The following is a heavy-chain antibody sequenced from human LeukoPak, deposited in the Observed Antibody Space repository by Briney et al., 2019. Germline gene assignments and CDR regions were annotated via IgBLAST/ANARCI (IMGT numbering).Heavy chain of an antibody. CDR3: ARTNPPYCSGGSCYSNYYYGMDV. J-gene: IGHJ6*04. V-gene: IGHV4-34*01. D-gene: IGHD2-15*01. CDR2: INHSGST. CDR1: GGSFSGYY. Sequence: SETLSLTCAVYGGSFSGYYWSWIRQPPGKGLEWIGEINHSGSTNYNPSLKSRVTISVDTSKNQFSLELSSVTAADTAVYYCARTNPPYCSGGSCYSNYYYGMDVWGKGTTVTVSS.